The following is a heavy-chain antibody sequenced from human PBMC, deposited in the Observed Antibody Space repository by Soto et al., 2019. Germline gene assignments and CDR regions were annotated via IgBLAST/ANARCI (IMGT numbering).Heavy chain of an antibody. V-gene: IGHV1-18*01. Sequence: QVQLVHSGAEVKKPGASVKVSCKASGYTFTSYGISWVRQAPGQGLEWMGWISAYNGNTNYAQKLQGRVTMTTDTSTGTAYMELRSLRPDDTAVYYCARDRGAYGMDVWGQGTTVTVSS. J-gene: IGHJ6*02. CDR1: GYTFTSYG. CDR3: ARDRGAYGMDV. CDR2: ISAYNGNT.